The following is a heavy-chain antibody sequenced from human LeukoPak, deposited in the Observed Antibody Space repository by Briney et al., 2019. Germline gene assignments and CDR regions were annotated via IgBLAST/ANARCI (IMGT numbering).Heavy chain of an antibody. CDR3: AKDRDEGFGELLPVVFDY. V-gene: IGHV3-23*01. CDR2: ISCSGGST. J-gene: IGHJ4*02. D-gene: IGHD3-10*01. Sequence: GGSLRLSCAASRFTFGGYGMSWLRQAPGKGLEWVSSISCSGGSTHYADSVKGRFIISRENCKNALFLQMNGLRAEDTAVYYCAKDRDEGFGELLPVVFDYWGQGTRVTVSS. CDR1: RFTFGGYG.